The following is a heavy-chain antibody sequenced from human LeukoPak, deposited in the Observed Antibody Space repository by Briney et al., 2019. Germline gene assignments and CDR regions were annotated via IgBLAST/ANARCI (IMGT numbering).Heavy chain of an antibody. J-gene: IGHJ3*02. Sequence: AAVKVSCKASGYPFNSYDYNWVGQDTGQGLEWMGLMNPNSGNTGYAQKFQGRVTITRNTSISTAYMELSSLRSEDTAVYYCARKWGSHDAFDIWGQGTMVTVSS. CDR3: ARKWGSHDAFDI. CDR1: GYPFNSYD. D-gene: IGHD2-15*01. CDR2: MNPNSGNT. V-gene: IGHV1-8*03.